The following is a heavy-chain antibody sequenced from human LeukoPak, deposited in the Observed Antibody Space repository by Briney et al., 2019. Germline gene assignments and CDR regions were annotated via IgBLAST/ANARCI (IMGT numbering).Heavy chain of an antibody. Sequence: KPSETLSLTCTVSGGSISSYYWSWIRQLPGKGLEWIGYIYYSGSTNYNPSLKSRVTISVDTSKNQFSLKLSSVTAADTAVYYCARDVPNYYDSSGNAFDIWGQGTMVTVSS. J-gene: IGHJ3*02. V-gene: IGHV4-59*01. CDR1: GGSISSYY. D-gene: IGHD3-22*01. CDR3: ARDVPNYYDSSGNAFDI. CDR2: IYYSGST.